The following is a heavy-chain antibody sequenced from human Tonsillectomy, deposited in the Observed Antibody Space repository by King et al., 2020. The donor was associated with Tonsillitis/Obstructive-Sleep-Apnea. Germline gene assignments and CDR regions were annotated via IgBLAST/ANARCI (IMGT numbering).Heavy chain of an antibody. CDR1: GFTVSSNY. D-gene: IGHD3/OR15-3a*01. CDR3: ARVDHYYYGMDV. CDR2: IYSGGST. V-gene: IGHV3-53*01. Sequence: VQLVESGGGLIQPGGSLRLSCAASGFTVSSNYMSWVRQAPGKGLEWVSVIYSGGSTYYADSAKGRFTISRDNSKNTLYLQMNSLRAEDTAVYYCARVDHYYYGMDVWGQGTTVTVSS. J-gene: IGHJ6*02.